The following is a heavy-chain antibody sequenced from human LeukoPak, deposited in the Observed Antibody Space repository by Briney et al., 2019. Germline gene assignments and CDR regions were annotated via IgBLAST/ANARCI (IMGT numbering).Heavy chain of an antibody. CDR1: GYTFTSYA. J-gene: IGHJ4*02. CDR3: ARDSTVLRYFDWLFSPLGY. CDR2: INAGNGNT. D-gene: IGHD3-9*01. V-gene: IGHV1-3*01. Sequence: GASVKVSCKASGYTFTSYAMHWVRQAPGQRLEWMGWINAGNGNTKYSQKFQGRVTITRDTSASTAYMELSSLRSEDTAVYYCARDSTVLRYFDWLFSPLGYWGQGTLVTVSS.